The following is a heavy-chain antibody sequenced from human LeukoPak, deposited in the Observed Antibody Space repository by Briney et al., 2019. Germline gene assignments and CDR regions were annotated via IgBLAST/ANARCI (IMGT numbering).Heavy chain of an antibody. V-gene: IGHV3-64D*09. CDR2: ISDSGGST. Sequence: PGGSLRLSRSASGFXFSSYAIHWVRQAPGKGQEYVSCISDSGGSTYYADSVKGRCTISRDNSKNTLYLQMSSLRAEDTAVYFCVRGYSFGPYGMDVWGQGTTVTVSS. CDR3: VRGYSFGPYGMDV. J-gene: IGHJ6*02. CDR1: GFXFSSYA. D-gene: IGHD2-15*01.